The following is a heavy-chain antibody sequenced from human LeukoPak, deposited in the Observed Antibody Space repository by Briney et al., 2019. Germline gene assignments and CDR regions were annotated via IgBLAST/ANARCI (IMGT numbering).Heavy chain of an antibody. D-gene: IGHD2-21*02. CDR3: ARARQHIVVVTAVRYFDL. J-gene: IGHJ2*01. CDR1: GFIFRNYA. CDR2: INHSGST. Sequence: GSLRLSCAASGFIFRNYALGWVRQAPVKGLEWIGEINHSGSTNYNPSLKSRVTISVDTSKNQFSLKLSSVTAADTAVYYCARARQHIVVVTAVRYFDLWGRGTLVTVSS. V-gene: IGHV4-34*01.